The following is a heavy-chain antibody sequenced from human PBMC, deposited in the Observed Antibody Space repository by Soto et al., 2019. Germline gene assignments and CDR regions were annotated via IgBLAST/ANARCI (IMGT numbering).Heavy chain of an antibody. CDR1: GGAISIYY. CDR3: ASGRGEALLDY. CDR2: IYYSGST. D-gene: IGHD1-26*01. V-gene: IGHV4-59*01. J-gene: IGHJ4*02. Sequence: SETLSLTCTVSGGAISIYYWSWIRQPPGKGLEWIGYIYYSGSTNYNPSLKSRVTISVDTYKNQFSLKLSSVTAADTAVYYCASGRGEALLDYWGQGTLVTVSS.